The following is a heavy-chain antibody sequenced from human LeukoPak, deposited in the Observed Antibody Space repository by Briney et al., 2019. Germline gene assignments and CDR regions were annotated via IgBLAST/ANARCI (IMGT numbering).Heavy chain of an antibody. V-gene: IGHV3-21*05. CDR1: GFTFSSYA. CDR2: ISSSSSYT. Sequence: RTGGSLRLSCAASGFTFSSYAMNWVRQAPGKGLEWVSYISSSSSYTNYADSVKGRFTISRDNAKNSLYLQMNSLRAEDTAVYYCARPPGIAAAGYDAFDIWGQGTMVTVSS. D-gene: IGHD6-25*01. J-gene: IGHJ3*02. CDR3: ARPPGIAAAGYDAFDI.